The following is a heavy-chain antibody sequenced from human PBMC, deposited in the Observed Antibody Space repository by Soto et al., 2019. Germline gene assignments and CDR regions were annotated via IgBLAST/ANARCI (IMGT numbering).Heavy chain of an antibody. D-gene: IGHD1-7*01. CDR1: GYTFTGYY. CDR2: INPNSGGT. Sequence: GASVKVSCKASGYTFTGYYMHWVRQAPGQGLEWMRWINPNSGGTNYAQKFQGWVTMTRDTSISTAYMELRSLRSDDTAVYYCARDRRNYEGNWFDPWGQGTLVTVSS. V-gene: IGHV1-2*04. CDR3: ARDRRNYEGNWFDP. J-gene: IGHJ5*02.